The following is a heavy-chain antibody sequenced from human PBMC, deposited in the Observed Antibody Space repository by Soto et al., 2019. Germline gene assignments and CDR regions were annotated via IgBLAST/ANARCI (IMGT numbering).Heavy chain of an antibody. J-gene: IGHJ6*01. CDR3: TTDPEALAYCGGDRPYYYDCGMGV. V-gene: IGHV3-15*01. Sequence: SMSLSCTAAECTSINPWMGWVSQAPSNGLKAVGLIKSKTDGGTTDYAASVKGRFTISRDDSKNTLYLQMNSRKTEDTAVYYCTTDPEALAYCGGDRPYYYDCGMGVGGQGTTVT. CDR2: IKSKTDGGTT. D-gene: IGHD2-21*02. CDR1: ECTSINPW.